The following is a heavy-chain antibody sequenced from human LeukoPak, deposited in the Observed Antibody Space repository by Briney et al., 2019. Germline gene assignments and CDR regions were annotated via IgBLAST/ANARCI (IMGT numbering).Heavy chain of an antibody. D-gene: IGHD6-19*01. CDR3: ARGAGWYQF. J-gene: IGHJ4*02. Sequence: SETLSLTCTVSGGSISSAYWSWLRQPPGKGLEWIGYIYYTGSTNYNPSLKNRVTISVDTSRNQFSLKMSSVTAADTAVYYCARGAGWYQFWGQGTLVTVSS. V-gene: IGHV4-59*01. CDR2: IYYTGST. CDR1: GGSISSAY.